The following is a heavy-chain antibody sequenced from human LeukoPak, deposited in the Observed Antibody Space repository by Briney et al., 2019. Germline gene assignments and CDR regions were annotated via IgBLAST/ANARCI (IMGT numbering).Heavy chain of an antibody. D-gene: IGHD2-15*01. CDR3: ARRASGVDWFDP. CDR1: GYSISSGYY. J-gene: IGHJ5*02. CDR2: IYHSGST. V-gene: IGHV4-38-2*01. Sequence: SETLSLTCAVSGYSISSGYYCGWIRQPPGKGLEWIGSIYHSGSTYYNPSLKSRVTISVDTSKNQFSLKLSSVTAADTAVYYCARRASGVDWFDPWGQGTLVTVSS.